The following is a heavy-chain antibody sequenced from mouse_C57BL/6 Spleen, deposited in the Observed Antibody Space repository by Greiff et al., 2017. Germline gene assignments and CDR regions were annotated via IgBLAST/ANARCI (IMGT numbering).Heavy chain of an antibody. CDR2: INPSSGYT. Sequence: VQLQQSGPELVKPGASVKIPCKASGYTFTSYTMHWVKQRPGQGLEWIGYINPSSGYTKYNQKFKDKATLTADKSSSTAYMQLSSLTSEDSAVYYCARSITTVNYWGQGTTLTVSS. D-gene: IGHD1-1*01. J-gene: IGHJ2*01. CDR3: ARSITTVNY. V-gene: IGHV1S26*01. CDR1: GYTFTSYT.